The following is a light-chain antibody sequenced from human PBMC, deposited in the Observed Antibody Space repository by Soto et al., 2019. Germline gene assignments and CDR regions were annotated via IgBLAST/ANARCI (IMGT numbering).Light chain of an antibody. CDR3: CSYAGSYHSV. CDR2: DVT. J-gene: IGLJ1*01. V-gene: IGLV2-11*01. Sequence: QSVLTQPRSVSGSPGQSVTISCTGTSSDVGAYNYVSWYQQHPGKAPKLMIHDVTKRPSGVPDRFSGSKSGNTASLTISGLQAEDEADYYCCSYAGSYHSVLGTGTKLTVL. CDR1: SSDVGAYNY.